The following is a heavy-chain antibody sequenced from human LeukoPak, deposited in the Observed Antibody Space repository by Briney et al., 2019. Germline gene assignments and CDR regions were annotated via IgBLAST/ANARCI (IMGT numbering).Heavy chain of an antibody. D-gene: IGHD6-13*01. CDR2: INQAGSEI. CDR3: ARDLKAAAFDY. V-gene: IGHV3-7*01. J-gene: IGHJ4*02. Sequence: GGSLRLSCAASGFTFSDYWMTWVRQAPGKGLEWVANINQAGSEIYYLDSVKGRFTISRDNAKNSLYLQMNSLRADGTAVYYCARDLKAAAFDYWGQGTLVTVSS. CDR1: GFTFSDYW.